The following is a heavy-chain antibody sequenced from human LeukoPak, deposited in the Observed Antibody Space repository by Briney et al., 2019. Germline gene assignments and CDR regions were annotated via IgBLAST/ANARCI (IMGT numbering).Heavy chain of an antibody. J-gene: IGHJ3*02. CDR2: IYYSGST. D-gene: IGHD4-23*01. Sequence: ASETLSLTCTVSGGSISSSSYYWGWIRQPPGKGLEWIGSIYYSGSTYYNPSLKSRVTISVDTSKNQFSLKLRSVTAADTAVYYCATLTGGDDAFDIWGQGTMVTVSS. CDR1: GGSISSSSYY. CDR3: ATLTGGDDAFDI. V-gene: IGHV4-39*07.